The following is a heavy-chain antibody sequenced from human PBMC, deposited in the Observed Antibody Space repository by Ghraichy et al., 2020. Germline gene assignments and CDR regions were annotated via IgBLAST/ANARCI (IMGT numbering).Heavy chain of an antibody. V-gene: IGHV3-9*01. CDR3: VKDKASTHSSSSFDS. D-gene: IGHD6-13*01. CDR1: GFTFNDYA. Sequence: GGSLRLSCVASGFTFNDYAMHWVRQAPGKGLEWVSGISWNSDSMTYADSVRGRFAISRDNAKNSLYLQMNSLRTEDTAFYYCVKDKASTHSSSSFDSWGQGTLVTVSS. CDR2: ISWNSDSM. J-gene: IGHJ4*02.